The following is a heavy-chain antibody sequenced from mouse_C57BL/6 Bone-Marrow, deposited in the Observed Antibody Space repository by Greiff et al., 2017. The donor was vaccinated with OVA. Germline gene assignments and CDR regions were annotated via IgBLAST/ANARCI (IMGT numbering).Heavy chain of an antibody. CDR1: GFTFSDYG. D-gene: IGHD1-1*01. J-gene: IGHJ2*01. CDR3: AKTRYYGSSSLFDY. Sequence: EVQVVESGGGLVKPGGSLQLSCAASGFTFSDYGMHWVRQAPEKGLEWVAYISSGSSTIYYADTVKGRFTISRDNAKNTLFLQMTSLRSEDTAMYYCAKTRYYGSSSLFDYWGQGTTLTVSS. V-gene: IGHV5-17*01. CDR2: ISSGSSTI.